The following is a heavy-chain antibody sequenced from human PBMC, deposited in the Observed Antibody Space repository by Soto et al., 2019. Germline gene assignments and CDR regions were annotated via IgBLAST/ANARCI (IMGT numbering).Heavy chain of an antibody. CDR1: GCTIRSYC. CDR2: IYYSGST. Sequence: SETQSLISPVSGCTIRSYCWSWIRQPPGKGLEWIGYIYYSGSTNYNPSLKSRVTISVDTSKNQFSLKLSSVTAADTAVYYCARAYGDYGSDYYYYGMDVWGQGTTVTVSS. D-gene: IGHD4-17*01. J-gene: IGHJ6*02. V-gene: IGHV4-59*01. CDR3: ARAYGDYGSDYYYYGMDV.